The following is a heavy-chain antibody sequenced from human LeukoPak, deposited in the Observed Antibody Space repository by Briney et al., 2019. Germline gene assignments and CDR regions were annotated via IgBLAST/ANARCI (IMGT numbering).Heavy chain of an antibody. CDR3: ARGPRMVAMNGYAFDI. V-gene: IGHV4-4*07. CDR2: IYIGGST. Sequence: SETLSLTCIVSGGPISSYYWNWIRQSAGKGLEWIGRIYIGGSTSYNPSLKSRVTMSVDTSKIQFSLNLTSVTAADTAMYYCARGPRMVAMNGYAFDIWGPGTTVIVSS. CDR1: GGPISSYY. D-gene: IGHD2-2*01. J-gene: IGHJ3*02.